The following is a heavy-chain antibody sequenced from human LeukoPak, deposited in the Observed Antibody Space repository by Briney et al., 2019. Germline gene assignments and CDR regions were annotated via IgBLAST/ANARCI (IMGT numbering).Heavy chain of an antibody. CDR2: IYYSGST. CDR1: GGSISNYY. J-gene: IGHJ5*02. D-gene: IGHD1-26*01. V-gene: IGHV4-59*01. CDR3: ARDYSGSQPFDP. Sequence: SETLSLTCTVSGGSISNYYWSWIRQPPGKGLEWIGYIYYSGSTNYNPSLKSRVTISVDTSKNQFSLKLSSVTAADTAVYYCARDYSGSQPFDPWGQGTLVTVSS.